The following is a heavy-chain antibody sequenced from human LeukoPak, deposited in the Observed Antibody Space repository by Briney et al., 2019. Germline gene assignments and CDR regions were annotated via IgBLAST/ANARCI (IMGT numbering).Heavy chain of an antibody. Sequence: GGSLKLSCAASGFTFSSYSMNWVRQAPGKGLEWVSVIYSGGTTYYADSVKGRFTISKDNSKNTLYLQMNSLRAEDTAVYYCAVAGTEGDFDYWGQGTLVTVSS. CDR2: IYSGGTT. CDR1: GFTFSSYS. CDR3: AVAGTEGDFDY. J-gene: IGHJ4*02. V-gene: IGHV3-66*01. D-gene: IGHD6-19*01.